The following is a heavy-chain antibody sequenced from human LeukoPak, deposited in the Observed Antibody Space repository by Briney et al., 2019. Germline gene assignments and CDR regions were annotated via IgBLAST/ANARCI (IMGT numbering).Heavy chain of an antibody. CDR3: ARVWSWSNFDY. J-gene: IGHJ4*02. Sequence: GGSLRLSCAASGFTFSSYAMRWVRQAPGKGLEWVAVISYDGSNKYYADSVKGRFTISRDNSKNTLYLQMNSLRAEDTAVYYCARVWSWSNFDYWGQGTLVTVSS. CDR2: ISYDGSNK. CDR1: GFTFSSYA. D-gene: IGHD2-8*02. V-gene: IGHV3-30*01.